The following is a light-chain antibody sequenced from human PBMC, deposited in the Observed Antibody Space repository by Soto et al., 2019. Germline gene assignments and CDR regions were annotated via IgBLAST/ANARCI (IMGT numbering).Light chain of an antibody. Sequence: EIVMTQTTTTVPASPGERVTLSCRASQSVNSDLAWYQQTPGQAPRPLSYDASTRAAGVPARFSGSGSGTEFTLTISSLQSEDFALYYCQQYSQWPLYPFGQGAK. J-gene: IGKJ2*01. V-gene: IGKV3-15*01. CDR3: QQYSQWPLYP. CDR1: QSVNSD. CDR2: DAS.